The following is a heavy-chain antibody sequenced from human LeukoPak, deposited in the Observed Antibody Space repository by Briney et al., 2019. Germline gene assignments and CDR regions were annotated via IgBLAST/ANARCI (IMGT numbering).Heavy chain of an antibody. CDR1: GFTFSSYA. CDR3: AKGGLQLWLRLYFDY. J-gene: IGHJ4*02. Sequence: GGSLRLSCAASGFTFSSYAMSWVRQAPGKGLEWVSAISGSGGSTYYADSVKGRFTISRDNSKNTLYLQMNSLRAEDTAVYHCAKGGLQLWLRLYFDYWGQGTLVTVSS. D-gene: IGHD5-18*01. CDR2: ISGSGGST. V-gene: IGHV3-23*01.